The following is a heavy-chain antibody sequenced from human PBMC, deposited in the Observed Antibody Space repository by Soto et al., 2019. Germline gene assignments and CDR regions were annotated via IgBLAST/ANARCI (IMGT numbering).Heavy chain of an antibody. CDR2: IYSGGTT. Sequence: EVQLVESGRGLMQPGGSLRLSCAASGFNVSTNYMTWVRQAPGKGLEWVSVIYSGGTTYYADSVKGRFIISRDNFKNTLYLQMNNLRAEDTALYYCARGSGSLYYFHYWGQGTLVTVSS. CDR3: ARGSGSLYYFHY. CDR1: GFNVSTNY. J-gene: IGHJ4*02. D-gene: IGHD1-26*01. V-gene: IGHV3-53*01.